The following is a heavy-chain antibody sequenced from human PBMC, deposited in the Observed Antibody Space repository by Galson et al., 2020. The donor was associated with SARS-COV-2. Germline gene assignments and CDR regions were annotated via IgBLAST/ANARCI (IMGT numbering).Heavy chain of an antibody. Sequence: KMSGPTLVKPTQTLTLTCTFSGFSLSTSGVGVGWIRQPPGKALEWLALIYWDDDKRYSPSLKSRLTITKDTSKNQVVLTMTNVDPVDTATYYCTHHTNSGYDPTFEYWGQGTLVTVSS. J-gene: IGHJ4*02. D-gene: IGHD5-12*01. CDR1: GFSLSTSGVG. CDR3: THHTNSGYDPTFEY. CDR2: IYWDDDK. V-gene: IGHV2-5*02.